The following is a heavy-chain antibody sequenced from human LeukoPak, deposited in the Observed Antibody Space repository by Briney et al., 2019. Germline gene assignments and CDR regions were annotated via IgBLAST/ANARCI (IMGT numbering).Heavy chain of an antibody. D-gene: IGHD4-23*01. CDR3: ARGDYGGIVDY. CDR2: IYYSGST. V-gene: IGHV4-31*03. Sequence: SQTLSLTCTVSGGSISRGGYYWSWIRQHPGKGLEWIGYIYYSGSTYYNPSLKSRVTISVDTSKNQFSLKLSSVTAADTAVYYCARGDYGGIVDYWGQGTLVTVSS. CDR1: GGSISRGGYY. J-gene: IGHJ4*02.